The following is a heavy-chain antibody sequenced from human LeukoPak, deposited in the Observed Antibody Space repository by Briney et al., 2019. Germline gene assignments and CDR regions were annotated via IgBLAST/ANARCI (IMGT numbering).Heavy chain of an antibody. Sequence: RPSETLSLTCTVSGGSISSYYWSWIRQPPGKGLEWIGYIYYSGSTNYNPSLKSRVTISVDTSKNQFSLKLSSVTAADTAVYYCARWSPGVIAVAGTGAFDIWGQGTMVTVSS. J-gene: IGHJ3*02. CDR1: GGSISSYY. V-gene: IGHV4-59*01. D-gene: IGHD6-19*01. CDR3: ARWSPGVIAVAGTGAFDI. CDR2: IYYSGST.